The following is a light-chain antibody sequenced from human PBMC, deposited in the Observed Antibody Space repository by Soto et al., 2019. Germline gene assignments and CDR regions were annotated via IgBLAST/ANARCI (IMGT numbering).Light chain of an antibody. J-gene: IGLJ3*02. Sequence: QSALTQPRSVSGSPGQSVTISCTGTSSDVGAYNYVSWYQHHPGKAPKVMIYDVSERPSGVPDRFSGSKSDNKASLTISGLLAEDEADYYCCSYAGSYSWVFGGGTKLTVL. CDR3: CSYAGSYSWV. CDR1: SSDVGAYNY. CDR2: DVS. V-gene: IGLV2-11*01.